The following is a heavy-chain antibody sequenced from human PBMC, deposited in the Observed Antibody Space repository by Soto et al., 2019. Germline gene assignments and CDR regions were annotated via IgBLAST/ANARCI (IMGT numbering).Heavy chain of an antibody. CDR1: GFTFSNYA. J-gene: IGHJ4*02. CDR2: ISYDGSNK. CDR3: ARGPSSLTRFDY. V-gene: IGHV3-30-3*01. D-gene: IGHD2-2*01. Sequence: QVQLVESGGGVVQPGRSLRLSCAASGFTFSNYAMHWVRQAPGKGLEWVAFISYDGSNKYYADSVKGRFTISRDNSKNTLYLQMNSLRAEDAAVYYCARGPSSLTRFDYWGQGTLVTVSS.